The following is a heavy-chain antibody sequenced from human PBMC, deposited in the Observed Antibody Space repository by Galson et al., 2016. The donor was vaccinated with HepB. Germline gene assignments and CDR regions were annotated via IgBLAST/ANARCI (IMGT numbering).Heavy chain of an antibody. Sequence: PALVKPTQTLTLTCTVSGFSLTTNGMCVNWIRQPPGKALEWLARIDWDDDKYFSTSLKTRLTISKDTSKNQVVLTMTNMDPVDTAAYYCARISASGGGLRYIDYWGQGILVTVSS. CDR3: ARISASGGGLRYIDY. CDR2: IDWDDDK. CDR1: GFSLTTNGMC. V-gene: IGHV2-70*11. D-gene: IGHD4-17*01. J-gene: IGHJ4*02.